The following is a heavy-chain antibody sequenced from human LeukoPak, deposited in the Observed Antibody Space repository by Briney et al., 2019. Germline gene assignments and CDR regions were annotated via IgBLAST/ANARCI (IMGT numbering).Heavy chain of an antibody. Sequence: GGSLRLSCAASGFTFSSYWMSWVRQAPGKGLEWVANIKQDGSEKYYVDSVKGRFTTSRDNAKNSLYLQMNSLRAEDTAVYYCARGAAMVSQYYFDYWGQGTLVTVSS. CDR2: IKQDGSEK. V-gene: IGHV3-7*01. CDR3: ARGAAMVSQYYFDY. J-gene: IGHJ4*02. D-gene: IGHD5-18*01. CDR1: GFTFSSYW.